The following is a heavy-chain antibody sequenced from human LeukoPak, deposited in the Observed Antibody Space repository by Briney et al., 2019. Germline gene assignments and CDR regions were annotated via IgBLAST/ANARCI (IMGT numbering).Heavy chain of an antibody. CDR2: IIPIFGTA. Sequence: ASVKVSCKASGGTFSSYAISWVRQAPGQGLEWMGGIIPIFGTANYAQKFQGRVTITTDESTSTAYMELSSLRSEDTAVYYCAREGGYGSGSYRPGRFDPWGQGTLVTVSS. V-gene: IGHV1-69*05. J-gene: IGHJ5*02. CDR1: GGTFSSYA. CDR3: AREGGYGSGSYRPGRFDP. D-gene: IGHD3-10*01.